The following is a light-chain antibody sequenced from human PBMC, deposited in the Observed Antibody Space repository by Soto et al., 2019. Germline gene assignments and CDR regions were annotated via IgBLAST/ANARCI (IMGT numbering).Light chain of an antibody. Sequence: DIRMTQSPSSVSASXGDRVTITSRASQSISSYLHWYHQKPGKAPKLXXDAASSLQSGGPPRFSGSGSATAFTPTISSLQPEDFATYYCQQSYSTSITFGQGTRLEIK. CDR2: AAS. J-gene: IGKJ5*01. CDR1: QSISSY. CDR3: QQSYSTSIT. V-gene: IGKV1-39*01.